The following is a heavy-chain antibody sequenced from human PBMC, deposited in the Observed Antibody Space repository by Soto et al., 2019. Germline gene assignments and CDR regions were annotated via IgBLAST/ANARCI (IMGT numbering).Heavy chain of an antibody. D-gene: IGHD2-2*01. CDR3: ARERYQVISDGMDV. Sequence: ASVKVSCKASGYTFTGYYIHWVREAPGQGLEWMGWINPQTGGTSYAQEFQGRVTLSRDTPINTAYLELSRLRFDDAAVYFCARERYQVISDGMDVWGQGTTVTVSS. J-gene: IGHJ6*02. CDR1: GYTFTGYY. CDR2: INPQTGGT. V-gene: IGHV1-2*02.